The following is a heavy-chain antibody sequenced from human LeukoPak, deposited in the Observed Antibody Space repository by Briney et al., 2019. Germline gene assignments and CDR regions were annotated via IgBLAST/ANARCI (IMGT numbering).Heavy chain of an antibody. CDR1: GYTFTSYG. Sequence: ASVKVSCKASGYTFTSYGISWVRQAPGQGLEWMGWISAYNGNTNYAQKLQGRVTMTTDTSTSTAYMELRSLRSDDTAVYYCARDPGYSSGWYNNGNWFDPWGQGTLVTVSS. D-gene: IGHD6-13*01. V-gene: IGHV1-18*01. CDR3: ARDPGYSSGWYNNGNWFDP. J-gene: IGHJ5*02. CDR2: ISAYNGNT.